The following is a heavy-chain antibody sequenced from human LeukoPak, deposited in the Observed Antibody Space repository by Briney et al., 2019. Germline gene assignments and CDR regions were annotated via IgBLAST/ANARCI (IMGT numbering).Heavy chain of an antibody. V-gene: IGHV3-49*03. J-gene: IGHJ6*02. CDR1: GFTFGDYV. D-gene: IGHD2-15*01. CDR3: TRAYCSGGSCYSEVVFYYGMDV. CDR2: IRSKAYGGTT. Sequence: GGSLRLSCTASGFTFGDYVMSWFRQAPGKGLEWVGFIRSKAYGGTTEYAASVKGRFTISRDDSKSIAYLQTNSLKTEDTAVYYCTRAYCSGGSCYSEVVFYYGMDVWGQGTTVTVSS.